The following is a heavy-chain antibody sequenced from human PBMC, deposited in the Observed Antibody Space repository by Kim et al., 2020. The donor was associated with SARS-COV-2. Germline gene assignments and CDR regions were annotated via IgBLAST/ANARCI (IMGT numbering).Heavy chain of an antibody. CDR1: QFRFSSYG. CDR3: ARDSYMMSLAMAGLFDY. J-gene: IGHJ4*02. V-gene: IGHV3-48*02. Sequence: GGSLRLSCAASQFRFSSYGMNWVRQAPGKGLEWVSYISSSSSPTYYADSVRGRFTISRDNAKKEVFLQMNSLRDEDTAVYYCARDSYMMSLAMAGLFDYWGQGTLVTVSS. CDR2: ISSSSSPT. D-gene: IGHD3-10*01.